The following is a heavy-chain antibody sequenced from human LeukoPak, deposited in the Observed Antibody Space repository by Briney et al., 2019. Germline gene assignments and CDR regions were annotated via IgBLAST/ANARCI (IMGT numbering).Heavy chain of an antibody. J-gene: IGHJ3*02. CDR1: GLTFSSYA. CDR3: ARDSGELGIDAFDI. V-gene: IGHV3-30*04. CDR2: ISYDGSNK. D-gene: IGHD7-27*01. Sequence: GGSLRLSCAASGLTFSSYAMHWVRQAPGKGLEWVAVISYDGSNKYYADSVKGRFTISRDNAKNSLYLQMNSLRAEDTAVYYCARDSGELGIDAFDIWGQGTMVTVSS.